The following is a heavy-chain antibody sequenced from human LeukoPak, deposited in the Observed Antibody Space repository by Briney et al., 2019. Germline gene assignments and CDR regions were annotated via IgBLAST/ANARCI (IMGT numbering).Heavy chain of an antibody. CDR1: GFTFSNYA. Sequence: GGSLRLSCAASGFTFSNYALHWVRQAPGKGLEWVAVISYDDTNKYYVDSVKGRFTISRDNAKNSLYLQMNSLRAEDTAVYYCAELGITMIGGVWGKGTTVTISS. V-gene: IGHV3-30*07. J-gene: IGHJ6*04. CDR2: ISYDDTNK. D-gene: IGHD3-10*02. CDR3: AELGITMIGGV.